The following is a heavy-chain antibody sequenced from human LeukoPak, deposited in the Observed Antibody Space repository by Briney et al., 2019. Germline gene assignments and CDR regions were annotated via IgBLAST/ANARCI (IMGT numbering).Heavy chain of an antibody. V-gene: IGHV4-34*01. J-gene: IGHJ5*02. CDR1: GGSFSGYY. D-gene: IGHD3-3*01. CDR3: ARGRYDFWSGYYGYNWFDP. Sequence: SETLSLTCAVYGGSFSGYYWSWIRQPPGKGLEWIGEINHSGSTNYNPSLKSRVTISVDTSKNQFSLKLSSVAAADTAVYYCARGRYDFWSGYYGYNWFDPWGQGTLVTVSS. CDR2: INHSGST.